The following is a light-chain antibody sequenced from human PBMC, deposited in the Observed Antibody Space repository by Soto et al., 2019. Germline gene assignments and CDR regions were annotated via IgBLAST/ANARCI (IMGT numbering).Light chain of an antibody. Sequence: EIDLTQSTGTLCLSTGERATLSCRASQSVSSSYLAWYKQKPGQAPRLHSYDASTRATGIPARFSGSGSGTDFTLTISSLNSEDFAVYYCQQSNNWPWTFGQGTKVDIK. V-gene: IGKV3D-20*02. CDR3: QQSNNWPWT. J-gene: IGKJ1*01. CDR2: DAS. CDR1: QSVSSSY.